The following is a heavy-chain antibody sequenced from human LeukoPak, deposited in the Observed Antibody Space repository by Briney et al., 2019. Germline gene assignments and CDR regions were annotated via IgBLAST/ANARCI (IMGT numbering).Heavy chain of an antibody. Sequence: SETLSLTCAVSGGSISSYYWSWIRQPPRKGLEWIGYIYYSGSTNYNPSLKSRVTISVDTSKNQFSLKLSSVTAADTAVYYGARGEYRLDYWGQGTLVTVSS. J-gene: IGHJ4*02. CDR3: ARGEYRLDY. CDR1: GGSISSYY. D-gene: IGHD2-2*02. CDR2: IYYSGST. V-gene: IGHV4-59*01.